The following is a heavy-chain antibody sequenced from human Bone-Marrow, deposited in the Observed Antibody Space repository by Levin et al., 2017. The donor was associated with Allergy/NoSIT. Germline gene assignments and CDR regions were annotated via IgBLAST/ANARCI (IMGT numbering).Heavy chain of an antibody. CDR3: ARRYFDY. V-gene: IGHV4-34*01. Sequence: SETLSLTCAVYGGSFSGYYWSWIRQPPGKGLEWIGEINHSGSTNYNPSLKSRVTISVDTSKNQFSLKLSSVTAADTAVYYCARRYFDYWGQGTLVTVSS. CDR2: INHSGST. J-gene: IGHJ4*02. CDR1: GGSFSGYY.